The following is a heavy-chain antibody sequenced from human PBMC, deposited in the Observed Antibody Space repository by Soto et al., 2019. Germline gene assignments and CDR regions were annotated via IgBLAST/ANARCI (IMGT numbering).Heavy chain of an antibody. CDR1: GFTVSSNY. V-gene: IGHV3-53*04. CDR2: IYSGGST. J-gene: IGHJ3*02. Sequence: PGGSLRLSCAASGFTVSSNYMSWVRQAPGKGLEWVSVIYSGGSTYYADSVKGRFTISRHNSKNTLYLQMNSLRAEDTAVYYCARALGSIAAHRAFDIWGQGTMVTVS. D-gene: IGHD6-6*01. CDR3: ARALGSIAAHRAFDI.